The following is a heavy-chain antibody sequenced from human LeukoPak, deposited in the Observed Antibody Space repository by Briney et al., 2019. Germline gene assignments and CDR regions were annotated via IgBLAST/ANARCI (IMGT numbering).Heavy chain of an antibody. D-gene: IGHD2-2*01. Sequence: GGSLRLSCAVSGFTFSSYDMRWVRQAPGKGLEWVGFIRYGGTNKYYTDLERGVFTISRHNYKNTQYLQMNSLRAEDTAVYYCAKGGGLEYCSTTSCPDDAFDISGPGATGTVSS. CDR1: GFTFSSYD. J-gene: IGHJ3*02. CDR3: AKGGGLEYCSTTSCPDDAFDI. V-gene: IGHV3-30*02. CDR2: IRYGGTNK.